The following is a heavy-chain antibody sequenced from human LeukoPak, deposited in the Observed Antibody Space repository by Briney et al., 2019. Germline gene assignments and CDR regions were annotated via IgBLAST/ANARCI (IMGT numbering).Heavy chain of an antibody. Sequence: PGGSLRLSCAASGFTFSNYAMSWVRQAPGKGLEWVSGISDSGGSTYYADSVKGRFTISRDNSKNTLYLQMNSLRADDTAVYYCTRASPELATTYFDYWGQGTLVTVSS. D-gene: IGHD1-7*01. CDR1: GFTFSNYA. CDR2: ISDSGGST. J-gene: IGHJ4*02. V-gene: IGHV3-23*01. CDR3: TRASPELATTYFDY.